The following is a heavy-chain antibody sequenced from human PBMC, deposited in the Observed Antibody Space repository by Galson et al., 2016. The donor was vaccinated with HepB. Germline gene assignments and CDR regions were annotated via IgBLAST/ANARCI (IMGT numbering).Heavy chain of an antibody. CDR2: INPTGGST. CDR1: GYTFTSYY. V-gene: IGHV1-46*01. CDR3: ARDYGAGGFYSFDH. Sequence: SVKVSCKASGYTFTSYYVYWVRQAPGRGLEWVGVINPTGGSTDFAPRFQDRVALTRDTSTGTVYMELTSLTSDDTAVYYCARDYGAGGFYSFDHWGQGTLVTVSS. J-gene: IGHJ4*02. D-gene: IGHD6-13*01.